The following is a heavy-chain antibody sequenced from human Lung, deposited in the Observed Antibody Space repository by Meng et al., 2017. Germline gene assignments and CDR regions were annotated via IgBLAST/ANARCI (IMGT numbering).Heavy chain of an antibody. D-gene: IGHD2-21*01. V-gene: IGHV4-4*02. Sequence: VQWQESGPGLEKTSGTLSLTCAVFGGSISSDNGWSWVRQPPGKGLEWIGEIYHSGSTNYNPSLKSRITISVDKPKNQFSLTLSSVTAADTAVYYCTKNDFYCLGYWGQGTLVTVSS. CDR1: GGSISSDNG. J-gene: IGHJ4*02. CDR3: TKNDFYCLGY. CDR2: IYHSGST.